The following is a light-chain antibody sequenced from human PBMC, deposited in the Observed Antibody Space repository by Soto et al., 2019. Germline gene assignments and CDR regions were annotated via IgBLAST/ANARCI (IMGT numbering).Light chain of an antibody. Sequence: QSVLTQPRSVSGSPGQSVTISCTGSSSDVGGYKYVSWYQQHPGKAPKLLIYDVTKRPSGVPDRFSGSKSGNTASLTISGLQAEDEAEYYCCSYAGSYTYVFGTGTKVTVL. CDR3: CSYAGSYTYV. CDR1: SSDVGGYKY. V-gene: IGLV2-11*01. CDR2: DVT. J-gene: IGLJ1*01.